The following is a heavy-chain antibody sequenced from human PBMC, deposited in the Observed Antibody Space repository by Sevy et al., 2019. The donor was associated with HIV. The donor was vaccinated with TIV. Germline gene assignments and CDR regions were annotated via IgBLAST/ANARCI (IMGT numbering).Heavy chain of an antibody. J-gene: IGHJ3*02. CDR1: GYSISSGYY. D-gene: IGHD2-15*01. CDR2: IYQSTTT. CDR3: ARGGYSVVMLVMMNHDAFDI. V-gene: IGHV4-38-2*02. Sequence: SETLSLTCTVSGYSISSGYYWGWVRQPPGKGLEWIGSIYQSTTTYYNPSLESRVTISVDTSKNQFSLKLTSVTAADTAIYYCARGGYSVVMLVMMNHDAFDIWGQGTLVTVSS.